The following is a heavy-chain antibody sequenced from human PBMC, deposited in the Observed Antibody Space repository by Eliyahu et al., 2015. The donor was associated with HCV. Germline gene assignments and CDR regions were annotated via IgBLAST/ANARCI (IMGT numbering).Heavy chain of an antibody. V-gene: IGHV3-33*01. CDR3: QRGEYYYGSGSSHSYDY. J-gene: IGHJ4*02. D-gene: IGHD3-10*01. CDR1: GFTFSSYG. CDR2: IWYDGSEK. Sequence: GFTFSSYGMHWVRQAPGKGLEWVAVIWYDGSEKYYADSVKGRFSISRDNAKNTLFLQLNSLRAEDTAVYYCQRGEYYYGSGSSHSYDYWGQGTLVTVSS.